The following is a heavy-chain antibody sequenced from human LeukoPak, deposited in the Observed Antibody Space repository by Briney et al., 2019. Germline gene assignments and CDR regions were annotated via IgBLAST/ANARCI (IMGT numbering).Heavy chain of an antibody. V-gene: IGHV1-2*02. CDR2: INPNSGGT. CDR3: ARVGYDILTGLEQYYYYYYMDV. D-gene: IGHD3-9*01. CDR1: GYTFTGYY. J-gene: IGHJ6*03. Sequence: GASVKVSCKASGYTFTGYYMHWVRQAPGQGLEWMGWINPNSGGTNYAQKFQGRVTMTRNTSISTAYMELSSLRSEDTAVYYCARVGYDILTGLEQYYYYYYMDVWGKGTTVTISS.